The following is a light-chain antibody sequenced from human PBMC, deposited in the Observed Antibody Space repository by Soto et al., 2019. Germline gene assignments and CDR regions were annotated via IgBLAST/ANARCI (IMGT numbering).Light chain of an antibody. CDR2: DVS. V-gene: IGLV2-14*03. J-gene: IGLJ1*01. Sequence: QSALTQPVSVSGSPGQSITISCTGTSSDVGGYNYVSWYQQHPGKAPKLIISDVSNRPSGVSNRFSGSKSGNTASLTISGLQAEDEADYYCNSYTSSSTHVFGTGTKVTVL. CDR1: SSDVGGYNY. CDR3: NSYTSSSTHV.